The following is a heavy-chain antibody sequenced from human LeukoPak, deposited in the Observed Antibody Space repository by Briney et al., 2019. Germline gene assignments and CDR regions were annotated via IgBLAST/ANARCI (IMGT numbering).Heavy chain of an antibody. D-gene: IGHD3-22*01. CDR3: ARANLPITMIVVSLGY. J-gene: IGHJ4*02. V-gene: IGHV3-23*01. CDR2: ISGSGGST. Sequence: GGSLRLSCAASGFTFSSYAMSWVRQAPGKGLEWVSAISGSGGSTYYADSVKGRFTISRDNAKNSLYLQMNSLRAEDTAVYYCARANLPITMIVVSLGYWGQGTLVTVSS. CDR1: GFTFSSYA.